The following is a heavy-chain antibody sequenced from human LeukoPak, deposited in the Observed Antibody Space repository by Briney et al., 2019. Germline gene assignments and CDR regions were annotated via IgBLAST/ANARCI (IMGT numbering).Heavy chain of an antibody. CDR1: GGSISSYY. Sequence: SETLSLTCTVSGGSISSYYWSWIRQPPGKGLEWIGYIYYSGSTNYNPSLKSRVTMSVDTSKNQFSLKLSSVTAADTAVYYCARGWFGESSYYFDYWGQGTLVTVSS. J-gene: IGHJ4*02. CDR3: ARGWFGESSYYFDY. CDR2: IYYSGST. V-gene: IGHV4-59*01. D-gene: IGHD3-10*01.